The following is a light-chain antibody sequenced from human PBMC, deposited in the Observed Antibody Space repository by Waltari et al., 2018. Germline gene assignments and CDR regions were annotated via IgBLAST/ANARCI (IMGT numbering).Light chain of an antibody. CDR1: QNVDSTY. Sequence: EIVLTQSPGTLSLSPGDRATLPCRASQNVDSTYLAWYQQKPGQAPRLLIYGVSSRAPGIPDRFSGSGSGTDFTLTISRLEPEDFAVYHCHQFGNSPRTFGQGTKVEVK. CDR2: GVS. CDR3: HQFGNSPRT. J-gene: IGKJ1*01. V-gene: IGKV3-20*01.